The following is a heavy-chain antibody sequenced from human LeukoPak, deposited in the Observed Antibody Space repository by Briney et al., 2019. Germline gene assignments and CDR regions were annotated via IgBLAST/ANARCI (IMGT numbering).Heavy chain of an antibody. Sequence: GGSLRLSCAASGFTFSSYGMNWVRQAPGKGLEWLSHISSTSTTIKYVDSVKGRFTISRDNAKNSVYLQMHSLRVEDTAVYYCAREWDAWGKGTTVTVSS. V-gene: IGHV3-48*01. CDR2: ISSTSTTI. CDR3: AREWDA. CDR1: GFTFSSYG. J-gene: IGHJ6*04.